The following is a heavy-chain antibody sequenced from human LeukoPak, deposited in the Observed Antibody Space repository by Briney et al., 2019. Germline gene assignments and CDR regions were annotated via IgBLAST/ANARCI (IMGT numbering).Heavy chain of an antibody. Sequence: SGPTLFHPTPPLTLTSTVSGFSISTSGVGVGWIRQPPGKALEWLALIYWNDDKRYSPSLKSRLTITKDTSKNQVVLTMTNMDPVDTAIYYCAHSGTVTTPHDAFDIWGQGTMVTVSS. D-gene: IGHD4-17*01. CDR1: GFSISTSGVG. J-gene: IGHJ3*02. CDR3: AHSGTVTTPHDAFDI. CDR2: IYWNDDK. V-gene: IGHV2-5*01.